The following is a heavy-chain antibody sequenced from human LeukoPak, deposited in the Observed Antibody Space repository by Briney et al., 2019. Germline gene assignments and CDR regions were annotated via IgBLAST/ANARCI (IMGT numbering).Heavy chain of an antibody. J-gene: IGHJ4*02. D-gene: IGHD1-26*01. Sequence: PGGSLRLSCAASGFTFSTYWMSWVRQAPGKRLEWVANIRQDGGETYYVDSVKGRFTISRDNAKNSLFLQMNSLRAEDTAVYYCARDKVVGATNLDYWGQGTLVTISS. CDR1: GFTFSTYW. V-gene: IGHV3-7*01. CDR2: IRQDGGET. CDR3: ARDKVVGATNLDY.